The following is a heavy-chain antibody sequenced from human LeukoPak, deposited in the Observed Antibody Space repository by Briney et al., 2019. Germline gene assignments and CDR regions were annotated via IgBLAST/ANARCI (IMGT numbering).Heavy chain of an antibody. V-gene: IGHV3-48*03. CDR3: AREWLLPSPRFSL. CDR2: ISSSSSTI. CDR1: GFTFSSYE. Sequence: GGSLRLSCAASGFTFSSYEMSWVREAPGKGLEWVQYISSSSSTIYYADSVKGRFTISRDNAKNSLYLQMNSLRAEDTAVYYCAREWLLPSPRFSLWGQGTLVTVSS. J-gene: IGHJ4*02. D-gene: IGHD3-22*01.